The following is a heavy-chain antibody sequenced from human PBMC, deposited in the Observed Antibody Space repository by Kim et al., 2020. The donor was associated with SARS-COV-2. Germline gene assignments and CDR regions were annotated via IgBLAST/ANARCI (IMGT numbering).Heavy chain of an antibody. D-gene: IGHD2-2*01. V-gene: IGHV3-33*01. Sequence: YADAVKGRFTSSRDNSKNTLYLQMNSLGADDTAVYYCARDKGPGWRTKADYWGQGTLVTVSS. CDR3: ARDKGPGWRTKADY. J-gene: IGHJ4*02.